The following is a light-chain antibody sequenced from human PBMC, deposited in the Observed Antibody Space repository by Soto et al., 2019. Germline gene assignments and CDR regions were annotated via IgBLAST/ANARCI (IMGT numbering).Light chain of an antibody. CDR3: LLYMGRGVWV. Sequence: QTVVTQEPPFSVSTGGTFTLTCALISGSVSASNYPGWYQQTPGQAPRTLIYNTNSRSSGVPDRFSGSILGNKAALTITGAKADDESDYYGLLYMGRGVWVFGLGTKLTVL. CDR1: SGSVSASNY. V-gene: IGLV8-61*01. J-gene: IGLJ3*02. CDR2: NTN.